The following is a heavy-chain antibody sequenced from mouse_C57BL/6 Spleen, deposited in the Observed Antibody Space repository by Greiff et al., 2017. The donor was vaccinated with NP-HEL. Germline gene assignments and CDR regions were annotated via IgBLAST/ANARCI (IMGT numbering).Heavy chain of an antibody. V-gene: IGHV7-3*01. J-gene: IGHJ3*01. Sequence: VQLKESGGGLVQPGGSLSLSCAASGFTFTDYYMSWVRQPPGKALEWLGFIRNKANGYTTEYSASVKGRFTISRDNSQSILYLQMNALRAEDSATYYCARYDYGNFFAYWGQGTLVTVSA. CDR2: IRNKANGYTT. CDR3: ARYDYGNFFAY. CDR1: GFTFTDYY. D-gene: IGHD2-1*01.